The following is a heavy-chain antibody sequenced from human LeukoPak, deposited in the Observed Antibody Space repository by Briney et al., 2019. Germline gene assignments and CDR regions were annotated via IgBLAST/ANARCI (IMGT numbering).Heavy chain of an antibody. D-gene: IGHD3-9*01. J-gene: IGHJ4*02. Sequence: SETLSLTCTVSGYSISSGYYWGWIRQPPGKGLEWIGSIYHSGSTYYNPSLKSRVTISVDTSKNQFSLKLSSVTAADTAVYYCARVKQRYLVTAPRERHYYFDYWGQGTLVTVSS. V-gene: IGHV4-38-2*02. CDR3: ARVKQRYLVTAPRERHYYFDY. CDR1: GYSISSGYY. CDR2: IYHSGST.